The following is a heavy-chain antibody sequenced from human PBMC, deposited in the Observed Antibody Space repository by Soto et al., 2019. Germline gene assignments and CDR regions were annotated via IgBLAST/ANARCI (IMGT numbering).Heavy chain of an antibody. CDR3: ARAPVVVVAATNYFDY. CDR1: GFTFSSYA. D-gene: IGHD2-15*01. J-gene: IGHJ4*02. CDR2: ISSNGGST. Sequence: GGSLRLSCAASGFTFSSYAMHWVRQAPGKGLEYVSAISSNGGSTYYANFVKGRFTISRENSKNTLYLQMGSLRAEDMAVYYCARAPVVVVAATNYFDYWGQGTLVTVSS. V-gene: IGHV3-64*01.